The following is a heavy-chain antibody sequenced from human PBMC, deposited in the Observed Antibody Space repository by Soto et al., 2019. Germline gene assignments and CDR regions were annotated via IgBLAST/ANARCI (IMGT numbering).Heavy chain of an antibody. V-gene: IGHV1-69*01. CDR1: GGTFSSYA. Sequence: QVQLVQSGAEVKKPGSSVKVSCKASGGTFSSYAISWVRQAPGQGLEWMGGIIPIFGTANYAQKFQGRVTITADEATSTDYMELSSLRSEDTALYYCARGPTNRGATPTYYYYYGMDVWGQGTTVTVSS. J-gene: IGHJ6*02. CDR2: IIPIFGTA. CDR3: ARGPTNRGATPTYYYYYGMDV. D-gene: IGHD1-26*01.